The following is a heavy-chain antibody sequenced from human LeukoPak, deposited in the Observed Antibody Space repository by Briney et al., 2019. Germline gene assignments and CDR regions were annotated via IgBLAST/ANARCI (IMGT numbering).Heavy chain of an antibody. CDR2: IYHSGST. V-gene: IGHV4-38-2*01. J-gene: IGHJ6*04. Sequence: SETLSLTCAVSGYSISSDYYWGWLRPPPGKGLEWIGSIYHSGSTYYNPSLKRLDTISVDTPNNLSSQKLSSLTAADTAVYYCAGKEGYYYYYGMDVWGKGTTVTVSS. CDR1: GYSISSDYY. CDR3: AGKEGYYYYYGMDV.